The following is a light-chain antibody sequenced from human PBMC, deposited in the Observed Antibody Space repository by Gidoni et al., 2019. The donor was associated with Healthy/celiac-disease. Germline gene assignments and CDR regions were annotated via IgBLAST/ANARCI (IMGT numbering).Light chain of an antibody. CDR3: QQSYSTPRT. Sequence: DIQMTQSPSSLSASVGDRVTITCRASQSSSSFLNWYQQKPGKAPKLLIYAASSLQSGVPSRFRGSGSGTYFTLTISSLQPEAFATYYCQQSYSTPRTFGQGTKVEIK. J-gene: IGKJ1*01. CDR1: QSSSSF. V-gene: IGKV1-39*01. CDR2: AAS.